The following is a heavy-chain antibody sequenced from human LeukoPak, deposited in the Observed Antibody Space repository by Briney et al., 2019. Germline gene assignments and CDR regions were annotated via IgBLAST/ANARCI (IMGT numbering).Heavy chain of an antibody. J-gene: IGHJ4*02. CDR2: IYYSGST. V-gene: IGHV4-31*03. Sequence: SETLSLTCTVSGYSISSGGYYWSWIRQHPGKGLERIGYIYYSGSTYYNPSLKSRVTISVDTSKNQFSLKLSSVTAADTAVYYCARVVVGDFDYWGQGTLVTVSS. CDR3: ARVVVGDFDY. D-gene: IGHD2-2*01. CDR1: GYSISSGGYY.